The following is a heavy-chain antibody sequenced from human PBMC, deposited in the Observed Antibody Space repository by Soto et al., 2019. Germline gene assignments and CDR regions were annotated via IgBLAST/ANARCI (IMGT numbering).Heavy chain of an antibody. D-gene: IGHD2-8*01. V-gene: IGHV1-3*01. CDR2: INAGNGNT. CDR1: GYTFTSYA. Sequence: GASVKVSCKASGYTFTSYAMHWVRQAPGQRLEWMGWINAGNGNTKYSQKFQGRVTITRDTFASTAYMELSSLRSEDTAVYYCARDVRRSPSYYMDVWGKGTTVTVSS. J-gene: IGHJ6*03. CDR3: ARDVRRSPSYYMDV.